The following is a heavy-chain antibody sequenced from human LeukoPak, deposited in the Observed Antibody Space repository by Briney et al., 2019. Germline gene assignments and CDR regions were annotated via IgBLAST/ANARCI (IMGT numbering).Heavy chain of an antibody. CDR3: AREWWGYDVLTGDNWFDP. J-gene: IGHJ5*02. CDR1: GYPFTTYG. Sequence: ASVKVSCKASGYPFTTYGISWVRQAPGQGLEWMGWISTYNGDTNYAQKFQGRVNMTTDTSTSTAYIELRSLRSDDTAAYYCAREWWGYDVLTGDNWFDPWGQGTLVTVSS. V-gene: IGHV1-18*01. CDR2: ISTYNGDT. D-gene: IGHD3-9*01.